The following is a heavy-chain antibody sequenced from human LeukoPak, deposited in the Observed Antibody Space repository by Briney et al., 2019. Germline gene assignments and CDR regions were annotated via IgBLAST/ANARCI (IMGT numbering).Heavy chain of an antibody. V-gene: IGHV1-69*01. CDR3: AREIGDYGDYLDY. Sequence: VASVTVSCTASGGTFSSYAISWVRQAPGQGLEWMGGIIPILGTANYAQKFQGRVTITADESTSTAYMELSSLRSEDTAVYYCAREIGDYGDYLDYWGQGTLVTVSS. D-gene: IGHD4-17*01. CDR2: IIPILGTA. CDR1: GGTFSSYA. J-gene: IGHJ4*02.